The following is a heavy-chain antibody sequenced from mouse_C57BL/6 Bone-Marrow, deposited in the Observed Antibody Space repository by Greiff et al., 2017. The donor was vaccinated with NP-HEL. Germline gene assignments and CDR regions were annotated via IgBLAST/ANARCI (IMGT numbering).Heavy chain of an antibody. V-gene: IGHV1-22*01. J-gene: IGHJ3*01. D-gene: IGHD2-10*01. CDR1: GYTFTDYN. CDR3: ARGAYYGNYGLAY. Sequence: EVQLQESGPELVKPGASVKMSCKASGYTFTDYNMHWVKQSHGKSLEWIGYINPNNGGTSYNQKFKGKATLTVNKSSSTAYMELRSLTSEDSAVYYGARGAYYGNYGLAYWGQGTLVTVSA. CDR2: INPNNGGT.